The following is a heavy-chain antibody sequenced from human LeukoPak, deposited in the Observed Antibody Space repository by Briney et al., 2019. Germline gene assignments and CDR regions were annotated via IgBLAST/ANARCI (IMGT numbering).Heavy chain of an antibody. J-gene: IGHJ3*02. D-gene: IGHD6-19*01. V-gene: IGHV4-59*08. CDR3: ARHTQWLDDAFDI. CDR1: GGSISSYY. CDR2: IYYSGST. Sequence: PSETLSLTCTVSGGSISSYYWSWIRQPPGKGLEWIGYIYYSGSTNYNPSLKSRVTISVDTSKNQFSLKLSSVTAADTAVYYCARHTQWLDDAFDIWGQGTMVTVSS.